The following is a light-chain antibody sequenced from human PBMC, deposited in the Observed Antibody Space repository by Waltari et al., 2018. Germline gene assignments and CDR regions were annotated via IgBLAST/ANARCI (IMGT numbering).Light chain of an antibody. CDR3: AAWDDSLNGVV. V-gene: IGLV1-44*01. CDR2: RNN. Sequence: QSVLTQPPSASGTTGQRVTISCSGSSSNIGSNTVTWYQQLPGTAPKLLIYRNNQRPSGVPDRFSGSKSGTSASLAISGLQSEDEADYYCAAWDDSLNGVVFGGGTKLTVL. CDR1: SSNIGSNT. J-gene: IGLJ2*01.